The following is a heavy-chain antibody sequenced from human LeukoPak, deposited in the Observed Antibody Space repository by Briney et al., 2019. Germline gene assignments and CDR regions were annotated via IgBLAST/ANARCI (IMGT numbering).Heavy chain of an antibody. CDR3: ARTTLYYGSGSYHDAFDI. J-gene: IGHJ3*02. CDR1: GYTFIGYY. CDR2: INPNSGGT. V-gene: IGHV1-2*02. Sequence: ASVKVSCKASGYTFIGYYMHWVRQAPGQGLEWMGWINPNSGGTNYTQKFQGSVTMTRDTSIRTAYMELSRLRSDDTAVYYCARTTLYYGSGSYHDAFDIWGQGTMVTVTS. D-gene: IGHD3-10*01.